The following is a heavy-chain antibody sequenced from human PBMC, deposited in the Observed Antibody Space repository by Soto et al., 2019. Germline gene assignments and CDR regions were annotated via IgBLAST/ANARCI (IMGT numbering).Heavy chain of an antibody. J-gene: IGHJ5*02. CDR1: ACSISIGRYS. CDR3: ARVPDR. Sequence: PSDTLSPTCPLSACSISIGRYSWSWIRQPPGKGLEWIGYIYHSGSTYYNPSLKSRVTISVDRSKNQFSLKLSSVTAADTAVYYCARVPDRWGQGTLVTVS. V-gene: IGHV4-30-2*01. D-gene: IGHD2-2*01. CDR2: IYHSGST.